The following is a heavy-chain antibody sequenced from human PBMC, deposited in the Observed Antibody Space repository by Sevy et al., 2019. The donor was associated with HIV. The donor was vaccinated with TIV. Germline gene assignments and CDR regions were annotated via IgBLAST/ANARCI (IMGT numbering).Heavy chain of an antibody. Sequence: ASVKVSCKASGGTFSSYAISWVRQAPGQGLEWMGGIIPIFGTANYAQKFQGRVTITADESTSTAYMELSSLRSEDTAVYYCARDLGAEVSAHWLDPWGQGTLVTVSS. D-gene: IGHD3-16*01. CDR3: ARDLGAEVSAHWLDP. J-gene: IGHJ5*02. CDR1: GGTFSSYA. CDR2: IIPIFGTA. V-gene: IGHV1-69*13.